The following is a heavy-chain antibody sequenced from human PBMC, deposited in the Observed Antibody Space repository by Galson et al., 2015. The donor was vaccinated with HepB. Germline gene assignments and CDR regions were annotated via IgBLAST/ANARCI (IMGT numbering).Heavy chain of an antibody. D-gene: IGHD2-15*01. CDR3: TRRGSSNYDDY. Sequence: SLRLSCAASGFSLSSYDMNWVRQTPGKGLEWVSRISDSGAKTYYADSVKGRFTISRDNSKNTLYVQMNSLRVDDTAIYYCTRRGSSNYDDYWTQVTLVT. V-gene: IGHV3-23*01. CDR2: ISDSGAKT. J-gene: IGHJ4*02. CDR1: GFSLSSYD.